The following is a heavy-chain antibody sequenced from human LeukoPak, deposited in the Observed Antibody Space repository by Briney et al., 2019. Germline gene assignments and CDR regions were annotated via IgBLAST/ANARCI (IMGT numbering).Heavy chain of an antibody. V-gene: IGHV5-51*01. D-gene: IGHD6-19*01. Sequence: GESLQISCKGSGYSFTSYWIGWVRPMPGKGLEWMGIIYPGDSDTRYSPSFQGQVTISADKSISTAYLQWSSLKASDTAMYYCARSSGWAKTGADYWGQGTLVTVSS. CDR2: IYPGDSDT. CDR3: ARSSGWAKTGADY. J-gene: IGHJ4*02. CDR1: GYSFTSYW.